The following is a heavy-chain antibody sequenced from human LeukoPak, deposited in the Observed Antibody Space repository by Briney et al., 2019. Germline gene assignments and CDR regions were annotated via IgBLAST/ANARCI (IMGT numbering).Heavy chain of an antibody. Sequence: PSETLSLTCAVYGGSFSGYYWSWIRQPPGKGLEWIGEINHSGSTNYNPSLKSRVTISVDTSKNQFSLKLSSVTAADTAVYYCARMAPYGSSWYLGYYYYMDVWGKGTTVTVSS. J-gene: IGHJ6*03. CDR2: INHSGST. D-gene: IGHD6-13*01. CDR3: ARMAPYGSSWYLGYYYYMDV. V-gene: IGHV4-34*01. CDR1: GGSFSGYY.